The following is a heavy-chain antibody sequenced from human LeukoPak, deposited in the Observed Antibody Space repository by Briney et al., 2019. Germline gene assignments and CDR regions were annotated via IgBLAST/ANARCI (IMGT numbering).Heavy chain of an antibody. D-gene: IGHD2-2*01. CDR1: GFTVSSNY. V-gene: IGHV3-66*01. CDR2: VYAGGSV. J-gene: IGHJ4*02. Sequence: PGGSLRLSCAASGFTVSSNYVSWVRQAPGKGLEWVSVVYAGGSVYYGDSVKDRLTISRDNSKNTVFLQMNSLRVEDTAVYYCARGNVLVPGANHFDFWGQGTLVTVSS. CDR3: ARGNVLVPGANHFDF.